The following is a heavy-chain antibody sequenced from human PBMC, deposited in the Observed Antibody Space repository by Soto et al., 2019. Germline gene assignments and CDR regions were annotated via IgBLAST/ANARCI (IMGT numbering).Heavy chain of an antibody. D-gene: IGHD3-3*01. CDR3: ATRITVFGLLIPPFDP. Sequence: SETLSLTCTVSGGSISSGGYYWSWIRQHPGRGLEWIGYIYYSGSTYYNPSLKSRVTISVDTSKNQFSLRLSSVTAADTAIYYCATRITVFGLLIPPFDPWGQGTQVTVSS. CDR2: IYYSGST. V-gene: IGHV4-31*03. CDR1: GGSISSGGYY. J-gene: IGHJ5*02.